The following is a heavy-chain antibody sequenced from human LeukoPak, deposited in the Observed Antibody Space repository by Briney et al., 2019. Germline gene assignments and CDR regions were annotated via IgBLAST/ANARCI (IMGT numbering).Heavy chain of an antibody. V-gene: IGHV3-23*01. CDR2: ISGSGVTT. Sequence: PGGSLRLSCVASGFTFSSNAMSWVRQAPGKGLEWVSAISGSGVTTYYADYVKGRFTISRDNSKNTLFLQMNSLRVEDTAVYYCAKDRTRSDFWSQGTLVTVSS. D-gene: IGHD3/OR15-3a*01. CDR1: GFTFSSNA. J-gene: IGHJ4*02. CDR3: AKDRTRSDF.